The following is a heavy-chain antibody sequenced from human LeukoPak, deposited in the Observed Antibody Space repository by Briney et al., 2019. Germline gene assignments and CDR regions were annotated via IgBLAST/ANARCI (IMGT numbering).Heavy chain of an antibody. J-gene: IGHJ4*02. V-gene: IGHV3-7*03. CDR3: ARSLPYGTAWYGRSDF. Sequence: TGGSLRLSCAASGFPFNAYWMTWVRQAPGKGLEWVANIRQDGDTKYYVDSVKRRFTISRDNAMNSLYLQMNSLRAEDTAIYHCARSLPYGTAWYGRSDFWGQGTLVTVSS. CDR2: IRQDGDTK. D-gene: IGHD6-13*01. CDR1: GFPFNAYW.